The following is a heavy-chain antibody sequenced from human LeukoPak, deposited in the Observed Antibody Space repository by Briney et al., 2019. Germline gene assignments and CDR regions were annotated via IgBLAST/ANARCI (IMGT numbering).Heavy chain of an antibody. Sequence: GGSLRLSCAASGFTFSSYEMNWVRQAPGKGLEWVSYIRSSGSIIYYADSVKGRFTISRDNAKNSLYLQMNSLRAEGTAVYYCARDGSPPVWGQGTTVTVSS. J-gene: IGHJ6*02. D-gene: IGHD3-10*01. CDR3: ARDGSPPV. CDR2: IRSSGSII. CDR1: GFTFSSYE. V-gene: IGHV3-48*03.